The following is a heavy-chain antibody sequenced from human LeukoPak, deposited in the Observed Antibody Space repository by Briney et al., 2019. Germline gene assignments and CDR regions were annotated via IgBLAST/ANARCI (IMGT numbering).Heavy chain of an antibody. CDR2: ISYSGST. J-gene: IGHJ4*02. CDR3: ARRIVNSALDLFDY. Sequence: SETLSLTCTVSGGSISSYYWSWIRQPPGKGLECIGYISYSGSTNYNPSLKSRVNMSVDTSKNQFSLKLTSVTAADTAVYYCARRIVNSALDLFDYRGQGTLVTGSS. D-gene: IGHD1-26*01. CDR1: GGSISSYY. V-gene: IGHV4-59*01.